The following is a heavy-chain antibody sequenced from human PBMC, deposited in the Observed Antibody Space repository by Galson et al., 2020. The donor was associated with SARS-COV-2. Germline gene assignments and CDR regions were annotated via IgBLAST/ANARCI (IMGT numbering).Heavy chain of an antibody. D-gene: IGHD2-2*01. J-gene: IGHJ4*02. CDR1: GFSLSTSGVG. Sequence: KMSGPTLVKPTQTLTLTCSFSGFSLSTSGVGVGWIRQPPGEALEWLALIYWDDDKRYSPSLRSRLTITTDTSKNQVVLTMPNMDPVDTATYFCAHIRDTMLVPAAELQFAYWGQGTLVTVSS. CDR2: IYWDDDK. CDR3: AHIRDTMLVPAAELQFAY. V-gene: IGHV2-5*02.